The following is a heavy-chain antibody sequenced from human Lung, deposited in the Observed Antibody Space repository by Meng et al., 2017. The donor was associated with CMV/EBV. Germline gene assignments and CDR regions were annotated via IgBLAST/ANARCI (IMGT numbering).Heavy chain of an antibody. CDR1: GGSLSNYR. V-gene: IGHV1-69*10. CDR2: IIPILGIP. Sequence: SXXVSXKASGGSLSNYRLNWVRQVPGQGFQWMGGIIPILGIPDYPENFQGRVTITADTSTDTAYMHLSSLRLEDTAVYYCARGARLGYCSGANCYFNDFWGQGTGVTVSS. D-gene: IGHD2-15*01. CDR3: ARGARLGYCSGANCYFNDF. J-gene: IGHJ4*02.